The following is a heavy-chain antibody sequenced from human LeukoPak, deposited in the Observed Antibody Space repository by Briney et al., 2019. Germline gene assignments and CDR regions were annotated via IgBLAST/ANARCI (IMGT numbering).Heavy chain of an antibody. CDR2: ISDDGNNK. D-gene: IGHD3-10*01. V-gene: IGHV3-30*18. CDR1: GFTFSDSG. J-gene: IGHJ4*02. Sequence: PGGSLRLSCAASGFTFSDSGMHWVRQAPGKGLEWVTVISDDGNNKYFADSVKGRFTISRDNSKNTLYLQMNSLRAEDTAVYYCAKGGPHYGSGSYYAFDYWGQGTLVTVSS. CDR3: AKGGPHYGSGSYYAFDY.